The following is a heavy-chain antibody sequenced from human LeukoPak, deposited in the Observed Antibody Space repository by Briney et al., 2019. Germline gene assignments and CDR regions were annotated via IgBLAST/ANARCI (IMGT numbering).Heavy chain of an antibody. CDR3: AKAVAALSSRFDY. Sequence: SGGSLRLSCAASGFTFSSYAMSWVRQAPGKGLEWVSTISASGGSTYYADSVKGRFTISRDNSKNTLYLQMNSLRAEDTAVYYCAKAVAALSSRFDYWGQGTLVTVSS. CDR1: GFTFSSYA. J-gene: IGHJ4*02. V-gene: IGHV3-23*01. CDR2: ISASGGST. D-gene: IGHD6-19*01.